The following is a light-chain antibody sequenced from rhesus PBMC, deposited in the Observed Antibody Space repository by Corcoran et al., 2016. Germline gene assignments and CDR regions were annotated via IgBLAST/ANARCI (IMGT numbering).Light chain of an antibody. Sequence: SSGLTQAPALSVALGHTVRMTCQGDSLKTYYASWYQQKPGQVPVLVVYGNNYRPSGIPERFSGSWSGNTGSLTIPAAQVEDEADYYCNSWDSSGTHYIFGAGTRLTVL. V-gene: IGLV3-43*01. CDR3: NSWDSSGTHYI. CDR1: SLKTYY. J-gene: IGLJ1*01. CDR2: GNN.